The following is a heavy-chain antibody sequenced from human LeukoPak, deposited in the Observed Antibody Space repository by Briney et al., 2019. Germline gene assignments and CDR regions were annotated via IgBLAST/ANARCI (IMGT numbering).Heavy chain of an antibody. Sequence: SETLSLTCTVSGGSISSGSYYWSWIRQPAGKGLEWIGRIYTSGSTNYNPSLKSRVTISVDTSKSQFSLKLSSVTAADTAVYYCARGYCSSTICYEMDVWGKGTTVTVSS. CDR1: GGSISSGSYY. V-gene: IGHV4-61*02. D-gene: IGHD2-2*01. CDR3: ARGYCSSTICYEMDV. J-gene: IGHJ6*04. CDR2: IYTSGST.